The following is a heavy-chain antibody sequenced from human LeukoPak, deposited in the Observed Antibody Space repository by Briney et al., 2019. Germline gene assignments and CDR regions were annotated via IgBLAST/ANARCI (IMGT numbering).Heavy chain of an antibody. Sequence: QPGGSLRLSCATSGFTLSSYEMNWVRLAPGKGLEWISYISRTGNSIYYADSVKGRFTISRDSAENSLYLQMNSLRAEDTAVYYCARGPYSSNWYVDYWGQGTLVTVAS. CDR1: GFTLSSYE. CDR3: ARGPYSSNWYVDY. V-gene: IGHV3-48*03. J-gene: IGHJ4*02. D-gene: IGHD6-13*01. CDR2: ISRTGNSI.